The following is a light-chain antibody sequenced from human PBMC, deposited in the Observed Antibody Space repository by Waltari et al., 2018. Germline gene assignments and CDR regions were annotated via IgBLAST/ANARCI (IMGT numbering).Light chain of an antibody. J-gene: IGKJ2*01. CDR2: GAS. Sequence: EIVLTQSPGTLSLSPGQGATLSCRASQCVSSSYLAWYQQKPGQAPRLLIYGASSRATGIPDRFSGSGSGTDFTLTISRLEPEDFAVYYCQQYGSSFGQGTKLEIK. CDR3: QQYGSS. V-gene: IGKV3-20*01. CDR1: QCVSSSY.